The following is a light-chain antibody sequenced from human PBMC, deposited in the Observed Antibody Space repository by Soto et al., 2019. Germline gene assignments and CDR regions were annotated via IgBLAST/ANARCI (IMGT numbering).Light chain of an antibody. Sequence: QSVLTQPASVSGSPGQSITISCTGTSSDVGSYNLVSWYQQHAGKAPKLMIYEGSKRPSGVSNRFSGSKSGNTASLTISGLQAEDEADYYCCSYAGSSTPNVVFGGGTKLTVL. CDR2: EGS. CDR1: SSDVGSYNL. CDR3: CSYAGSSTPNVV. V-gene: IGLV2-23*01. J-gene: IGLJ2*01.